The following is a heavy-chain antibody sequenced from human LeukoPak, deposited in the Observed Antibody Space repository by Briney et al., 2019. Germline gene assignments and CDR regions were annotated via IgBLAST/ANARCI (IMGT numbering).Heavy chain of an antibody. CDR3: AGYSYGKRDY. J-gene: IGHJ4*02. Sequence: PSETLSLTCTVSGGSISSGAYYWSWIRQPPGKGLEWIGYIYYSGNTYYNPSLKSRVTISVDTSKNQFSLKLSSVTAADTAVYYCAGYSYGKRDYWGQGTLVTVSS. V-gene: IGHV4-30-4*01. CDR2: IYYSGNT. D-gene: IGHD5-18*01. CDR1: GGSISSGAYY.